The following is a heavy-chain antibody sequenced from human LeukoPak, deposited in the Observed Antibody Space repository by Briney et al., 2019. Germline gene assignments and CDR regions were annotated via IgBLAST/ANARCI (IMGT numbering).Heavy chain of an antibody. J-gene: IGHJ4*02. CDR2: ISSSGSYI. CDR1: GFTFSTYS. V-gene: IGHV3-21*04. D-gene: IGHD6-19*01. CDR3: ARDRGGAVAGIYVY. Sequence: GGSLRLSCAASGFTFSTYSMNWVRQAPGKGLEWVSSISSSGSYIYYADSVKGRFTISGDNAKNSLYLQMNSLRAEDTAVYYCARDRGGAVAGIYVYWGQGTLVTVSS.